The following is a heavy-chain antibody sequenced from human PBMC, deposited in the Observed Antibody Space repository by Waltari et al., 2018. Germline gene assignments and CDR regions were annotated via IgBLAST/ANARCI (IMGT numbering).Heavy chain of an antibody. CDR3: ARGAATAFDY. D-gene: IGHD2-15*01. V-gene: IGHV4-61*02. CDR1: GGSISRGSYY. J-gene: IGHJ4*02. CDR2: IYTSGST. Sequence: QVQLQESGPGLVKPSQTLSLTCTVSGGSISRGSYYWSWIRQPAGKGLEWIGRIYTSGSTNYNPSLKSRVTISVDTSKNQFSLKLSSVTAADTAVYYCARGAATAFDYWGQGTLVTVSS.